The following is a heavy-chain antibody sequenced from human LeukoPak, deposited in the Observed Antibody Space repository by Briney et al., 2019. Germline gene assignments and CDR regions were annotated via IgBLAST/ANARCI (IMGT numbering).Heavy chain of an antibody. D-gene: IGHD6-19*01. CDR3: ARDQYSSGWYLIDY. CDR1: GFTFSSYG. J-gene: IGHJ4*02. CDR2: IWYDGSNK. Sequence: GGSLRLSCAASGFTFSSYGMHWVRQAPREGLEWVAVIWYDGSNKYYADSVKGRFTISRDNSKNTLYLQMNSLRAEDTAVYYCARDQYSSGWYLIDYWGQGTLVTVSS. V-gene: IGHV3-33*01.